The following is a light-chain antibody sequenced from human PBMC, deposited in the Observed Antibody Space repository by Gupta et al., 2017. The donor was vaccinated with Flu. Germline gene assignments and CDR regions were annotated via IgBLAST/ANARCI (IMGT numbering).Light chain of an antibody. Sequence: QSALTQPRSVSGSPGQSATISCTGTSSDVGAYDYVSWYQQHPGKAPKLIIYDVGERPSGVPDRFSGSKSGNTASLTISGLRAEDEALYFCCSYAGSYTFVVFGGGTQLTVL. CDR2: DVG. CDR1: SSDVGAYDY. J-gene: IGLJ2*01. V-gene: IGLV2-11*01. CDR3: CSYAGSYTFVV.